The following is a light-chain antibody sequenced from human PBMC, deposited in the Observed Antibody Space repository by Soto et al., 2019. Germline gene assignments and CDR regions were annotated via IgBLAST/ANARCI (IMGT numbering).Light chain of an antibody. Sequence: DIQMTQSPSSLSASVGDRVTITCQASQDVSNYLNWYQQKPGKAPKILIYDASVLEAGVPSRFGGGGSGTHFALTISSLQAEDVATYYCQQFENLPLTFRGWTKVEIK. CDR2: DAS. J-gene: IGKJ4*01. V-gene: IGKV1-33*01. CDR1: QDVSNY. CDR3: QQFENLPLT.